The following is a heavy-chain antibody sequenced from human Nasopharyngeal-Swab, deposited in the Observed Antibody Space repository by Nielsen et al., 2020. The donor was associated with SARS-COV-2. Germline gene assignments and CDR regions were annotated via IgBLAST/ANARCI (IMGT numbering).Heavy chain of an antibody. J-gene: IGHJ4*02. Sequence: GESLKISCAASGFIFSGSAIHWVRKASGKGLEWLGRIGDKAHNYATTYGASMKGRFTISRDDSKNTAFLQMDSLKTEDTALYYCTTDFYFDYWGQGTLVTVSS. V-gene: IGHV3-73*01. CDR1: GFIFSGSA. CDR3: TTDFYFDY. CDR2: IGDKAHNYAT.